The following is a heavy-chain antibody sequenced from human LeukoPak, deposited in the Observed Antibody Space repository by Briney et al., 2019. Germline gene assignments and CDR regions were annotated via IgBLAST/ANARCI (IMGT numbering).Heavy chain of an antibody. CDR1: GGSISSGSYY. Sequence: SETLSLTCTVSGGSISSGSYYWSWIRQPAGKGLEWIGRIYTSGSTNYNPSLKSRVTISVDTSKNQFSLKLSSVTAADTAVYYCARGAPPQNWGQGTLVTVSS. CDR2: IYTSGST. CDR3: ARGAPPQN. V-gene: IGHV4-61*02. J-gene: IGHJ4*02.